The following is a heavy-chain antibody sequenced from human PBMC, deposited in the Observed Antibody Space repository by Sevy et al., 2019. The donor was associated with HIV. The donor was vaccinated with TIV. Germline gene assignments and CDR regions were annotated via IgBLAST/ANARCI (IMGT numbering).Heavy chain of an antibody. D-gene: IGHD3-10*01. CDR3: AGGTMVRGVISLGY. V-gene: IGHV4-4*07. CDR2: IYTSGST. J-gene: IGHJ4*02. CDR1: GGSISSYH. Sequence: SETLSLTCTVSGGSISSYHWSWIRQPAGKGLEWIGRIYTSGSTNYNPSLKSRVTMSVDTSKNQFSLKLSSVTAADTAVYYCAGGTMVRGVISLGYWGQGTLVTVSS.